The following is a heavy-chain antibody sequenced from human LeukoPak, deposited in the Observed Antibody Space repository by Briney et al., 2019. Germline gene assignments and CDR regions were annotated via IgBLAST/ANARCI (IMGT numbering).Heavy chain of an antibody. V-gene: IGHV4-39*07. CDR3: ARDGGLLWFGSGAFDI. CDR2: IYYSGST. CDR1: GGSISSSSYY. D-gene: IGHD3-10*01. Sequence: SETLSLTCAVSGGSISSSSYYWGRIRQPPGKGLEWIGSIYYSGSTNYNPSLKSRVTISVDKSKNQFSLKLSSVTAADTAVYYCARDGGLLWFGSGAFDIWGQGTMVTVSS. J-gene: IGHJ3*02.